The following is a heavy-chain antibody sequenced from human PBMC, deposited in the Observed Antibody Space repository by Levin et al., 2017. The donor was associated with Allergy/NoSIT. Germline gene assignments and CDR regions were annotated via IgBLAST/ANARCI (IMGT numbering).Heavy chain of an antibody. CDR3: ARHDGGYTYGLYYFDY. J-gene: IGHJ4*02. V-gene: IGHV4-59*08. Sequence: SETLSLTCTVSGGSISSYYWSWIRQPPGKGLEWIGYVYFTGSTNYNPSLKSRVTISVDMSKNQFSLNLRSVTAADTAVYYCARHDGGYTYGLYYFDYWGQGILVTVSS. CDR2: VYFTGST. CDR1: GGSISSYY. D-gene: IGHD5-18*01.